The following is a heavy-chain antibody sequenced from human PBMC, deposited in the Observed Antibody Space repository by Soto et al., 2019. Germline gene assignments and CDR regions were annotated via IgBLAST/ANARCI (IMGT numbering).Heavy chain of an antibody. CDR3: ARGTHFSLILAALLY. Sequence: GASVKVSCKASGGTFSNYAIHWLRQAPGQGLEWMGGIIPIFGTTNYAQQFQGRVTITADKSSSTAYMELSSLGSEDTAIYYCARGTHFSLILAALLYWGQGTMVTVYS. CDR1: GGTFSNYA. CDR2: IIPIFGTT. J-gene: IGHJ4*02. V-gene: IGHV1-69*06. D-gene: IGHD2-2*01.